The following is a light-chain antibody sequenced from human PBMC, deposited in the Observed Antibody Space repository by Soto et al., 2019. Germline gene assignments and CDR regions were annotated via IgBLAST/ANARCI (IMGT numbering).Light chain of an antibody. V-gene: IGLV1-44*01. Sequence: QSVLTQPPSASETPGQTVSISCSGSNSNIASNTVNWYQHLPGTVPKLLIYYNKQRPSGVPDRFSGSKSGTSASLAISGLQSEDESDYYCAAWDDTLERYVFGTGTKVTVL. CDR3: AAWDDTLERYV. J-gene: IGLJ1*01. CDR2: YNK. CDR1: NSNIASNT.